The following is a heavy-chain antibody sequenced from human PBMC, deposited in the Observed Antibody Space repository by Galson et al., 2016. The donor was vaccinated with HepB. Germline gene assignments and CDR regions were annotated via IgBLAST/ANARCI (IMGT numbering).Heavy chain of an antibody. V-gene: IGHV3-11*06. J-gene: IGHJ6*02. CDR1: GFSFSNYY. Sequence: SLRLSCAASGFSFSNYYMTWIRKAPGKGLEWISYISSTSTYTNYADSVKGRFTISRDNVKNSLYLQMNSLRAEDTAVYYCARDREVPPWSVFSFDFSYYGMDFWGQGTTVTVSS. CDR2: ISSTSTYT. D-gene: IGHD3-3*01. CDR3: ARDREVPPWSVFSFDFSYYGMDF.